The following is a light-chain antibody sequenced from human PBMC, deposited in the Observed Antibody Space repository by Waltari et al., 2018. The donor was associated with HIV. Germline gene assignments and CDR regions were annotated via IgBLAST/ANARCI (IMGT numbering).Light chain of an antibody. J-gene: IGLJ3*02. CDR3: AAWDDILSGWV. V-gene: IGLV1-47*01. Sequence: QSVLTQPPSASGTPGQRVTISCSGSSANIGNTVYWYQQLPGTAPKVLIYRDNHRPSGVPYRFSGSRSGTSASLDVSGLRSEDEATYFCAAWDDILSGWVFGGGTKLTVL. CDR2: RDN. CDR1: SANIGNT.